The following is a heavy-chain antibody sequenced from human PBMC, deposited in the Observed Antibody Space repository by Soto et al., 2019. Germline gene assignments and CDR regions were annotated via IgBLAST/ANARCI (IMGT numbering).Heavy chain of an antibody. J-gene: IGHJ6*03. CDR1: GYTFTSYG. V-gene: IGHV1-18*01. CDR2: ISAYNGNT. CDR3: ARDPGAYDFWSGLNQYYYYMDV. D-gene: IGHD3-3*01. Sequence: QVQLVQSGAEVKKPGASVKVSCKASGYTFTSYGISWVRQAPGQGLEWMGWISAYNGNTNYAQKLQGRVTMTTDTSTSTAYMELRSLRSDDTAVYYCARDPGAYDFWSGLNQYYYYMDVWGKGTTVTVSS.